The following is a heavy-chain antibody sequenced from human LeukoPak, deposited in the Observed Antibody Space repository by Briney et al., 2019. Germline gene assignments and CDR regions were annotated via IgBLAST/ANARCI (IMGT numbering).Heavy chain of an antibody. V-gene: IGHV1-3*01. J-gene: IGHJ2*01. CDR2: INAGNGNT. D-gene: IGHD4-17*01. CDR3: ARRSTVTYWYFDL. Sequence: ASVKVSCKASGYTFTSYAMHWVRQAPGQRLEWMGWINAGNGNTKYSQKFQGRVTITRDTSASTAYMELSSLRSEDTAVYYCARRSTVTYWYFDLWGRGTLVTVSS. CDR1: GYTFTSYA.